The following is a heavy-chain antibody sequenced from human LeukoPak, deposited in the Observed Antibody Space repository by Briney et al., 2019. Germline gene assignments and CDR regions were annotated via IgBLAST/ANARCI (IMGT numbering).Heavy chain of an antibody. V-gene: IGHV4-59*01. CDR1: GASISSYY. Sequence: SETLSLTCTVSGASISSYYWSWIRQPPGKGLEWIGYIYYSGSTNYNPSLKSRVTISVDTSKNQFSLRLSSVTAADAAVYYCAREVGRLSDAFDIWGQGTMVTVSS. D-gene: IGHD2-15*01. CDR3: AREVGRLSDAFDI. J-gene: IGHJ3*02. CDR2: IYYSGST.